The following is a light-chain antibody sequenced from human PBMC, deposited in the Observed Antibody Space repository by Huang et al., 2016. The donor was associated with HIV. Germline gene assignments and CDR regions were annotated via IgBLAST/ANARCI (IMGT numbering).Light chain of an antibody. J-gene: IGKJ2*01. CDR1: QGISNS. CDR2: AAS. Sequence: DIQMTQSPSSLSASVGDRVTITCRASQGISNSLAWYQQKPGKAPTLLLSAASRLESGVPSRFGGSVSGTEYTLTINSLQPEDFATYHCQQYYITPYSFGQGTKLEIK. V-gene: IGKV1-NL1*01. CDR3: QQYYITPYS.